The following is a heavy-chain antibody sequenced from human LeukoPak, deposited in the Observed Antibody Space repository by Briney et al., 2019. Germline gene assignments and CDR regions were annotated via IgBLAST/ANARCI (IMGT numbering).Heavy chain of an antibody. Sequence: GGSLRLSCAASGFTFSSYSMNWVRQAPGKGLEWVSSISSSSSYIYYADSVKGRFTISRDNAKNSLYLQMNSPRAEDTAVYYCARFRITMVRGVIPSYGMDVWGQGTTVTVSS. D-gene: IGHD3-10*01. CDR2: ISSSSSYI. CDR3: ARFRITMVRGVIPSYGMDV. J-gene: IGHJ6*02. V-gene: IGHV3-21*01. CDR1: GFTFSSYS.